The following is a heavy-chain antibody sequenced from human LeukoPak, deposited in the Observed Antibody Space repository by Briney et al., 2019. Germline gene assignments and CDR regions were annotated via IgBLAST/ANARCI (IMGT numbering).Heavy chain of an antibody. V-gene: IGHV3-33*06. Sequence: PGRSLRLSCAASGFTFSSYGMHWVRQAPGKGLEWVAVIWFDGSNKYYADSVKGRFTISRDNSKNTLYLQMNSLRAEDTAVYYCAKTWSGSYLDYWGLGTLVTVSA. CDR3: AKTWSGSYLDY. D-gene: IGHD3-3*01. CDR1: GFTFSSYG. CDR2: IWFDGSNK. J-gene: IGHJ4*02.